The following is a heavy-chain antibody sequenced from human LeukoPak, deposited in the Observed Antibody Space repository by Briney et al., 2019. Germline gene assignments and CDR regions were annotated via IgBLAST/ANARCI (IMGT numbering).Heavy chain of an antibody. CDR2: IWYDGSNK. V-gene: IGHV3-33*01. D-gene: IGHD3-22*01. CDR3: ARDGSLDSSGYYAYYGMDV. J-gene: IGHJ6*02. CDR1: GFTFSSYG. Sequence: PGGSLRLSCAASGFTFSSYGMHWVRQAPGKGLEWVAVIWYDGSNKYYADSVKGRFTISRDNSKNTLYLQMNSPRAEDTAVYYCARDGSLDSSGYYAYYGMDVWGQGTTVTVSS.